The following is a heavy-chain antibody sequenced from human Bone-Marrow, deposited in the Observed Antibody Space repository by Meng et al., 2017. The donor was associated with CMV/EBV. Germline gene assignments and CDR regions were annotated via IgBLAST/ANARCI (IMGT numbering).Heavy chain of an antibody. J-gene: IGHJ6*02. CDR2: MNPNSGNT. CDR3: ATNLVGNWDRYYYYYGTDV. D-gene: IGHD7-27*01. Sequence: ASVKVSCKASGYTFTSYDINWVRQATGQGLEWMGWMNPNSGNTGYAQKFQGRVTMTRNTSISTAYMELSSLRSEDTAVYYCATNLVGNWDRYYYYYGTDVWGQGTTVTVSS. V-gene: IGHV1-8*01. CDR1: GYTFTSYD.